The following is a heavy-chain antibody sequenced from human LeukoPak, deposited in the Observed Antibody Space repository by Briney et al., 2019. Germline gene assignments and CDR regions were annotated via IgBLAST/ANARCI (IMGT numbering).Heavy chain of an antibody. CDR1: GFTFSTYS. CDR2: ISRSSSSK. Sequence: GGSLRLSCAASGFTFSTYSMNWVRQAPGKGLEWISYISRSSSSKFYADSLKGRLTISRDNAKNSLYLQMTSLRAEDTAAYYCVRNLDFWGDSEDYWGQGTLVTVSS. CDR3: VRNLDFWGDSEDY. V-gene: IGHV3-48*01. D-gene: IGHD3-3*01. J-gene: IGHJ4*02.